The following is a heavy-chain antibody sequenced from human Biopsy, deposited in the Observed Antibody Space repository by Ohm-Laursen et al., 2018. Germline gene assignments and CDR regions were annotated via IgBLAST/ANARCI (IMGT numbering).Heavy chain of an antibody. CDR3: ARGEAGVYDALDI. D-gene: IGHD5/OR15-5a*01. CDR1: GGSISSDY. CDR2: IYYSGST. V-gene: IGHV4-59*01. Sequence: PGTLSLTWTVSGGSISSDYWSWIRQTPGKGLEWIGYIYYSGSTNYNPSLKSRVTISVDTSKNQFSLRLNSVTAADTAVYYCARGEAGVYDALDIWGQGTMVIVSS. J-gene: IGHJ3*02.